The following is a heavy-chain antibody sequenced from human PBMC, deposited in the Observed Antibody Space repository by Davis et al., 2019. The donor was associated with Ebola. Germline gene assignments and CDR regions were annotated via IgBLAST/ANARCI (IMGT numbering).Heavy chain of an antibody. V-gene: IGHV3-23*01. CDR1: GFPFSSYT. CDR2: ISGSGDST. CDR3: GKDLGYYGVDV. J-gene: IGHJ6*02. Sequence: GESLKISCVASGFPFSSYTISWVRQAPGKGLEWVSTISGSGDSTYFADSVKGRFTISRDNSKNTLYLQMNSLRVEDTAVYYCGKDLGYYGVDVWGQGTTVTVS.